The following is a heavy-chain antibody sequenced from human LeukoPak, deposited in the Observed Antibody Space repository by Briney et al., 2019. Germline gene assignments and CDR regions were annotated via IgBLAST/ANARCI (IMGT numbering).Heavy chain of an antibody. CDR1: GYTFTGYY. V-gene: IGHV1-18*04. D-gene: IGHD4-23*01. CDR2: ISAYNGNT. CDR3: ARYYGGNNGILNWFDP. J-gene: IGHJ5*02. Sequence: ASVKVSCKASGYTFTGYYMHWVRQAPGQGLEWMGWISAYNGNTNYAQKLQGRVTMTTDTSTCTAYMELRSLRSDDTAVYYCARYYGGNNGILNWFDPWGQGTLVTVSS.